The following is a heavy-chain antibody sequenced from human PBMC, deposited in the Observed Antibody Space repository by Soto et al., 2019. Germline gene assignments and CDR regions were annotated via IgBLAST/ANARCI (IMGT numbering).Heavy chain of an antibody. Sequence: GGSLRLSCAASGFTFSSYSMNWVRQAPGKGLEWVSSISSSSSYIYYADSVKGRFTISRDNAKNSLYLQMNSLRAEDTAVYYCAREPPPRYSGYDLVYYYYGMDVWGQGTTVTVSS. J-gene: IGHJ6*02. CDR3: AREPPPRYSGYDLVYYYYGMDV. V-gene: IGHV3-21*01. D-gene: IGHD5-12*01. CDR1: GFTFSSYS. CDR2: ISSSSSYI.